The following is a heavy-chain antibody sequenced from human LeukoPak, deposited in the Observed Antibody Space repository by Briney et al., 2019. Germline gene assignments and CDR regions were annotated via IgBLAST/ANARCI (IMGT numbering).Heavy chain of an antibody. J-gene: IGHJ4*02. Sequence: GGSLRLSCAASGFTFSREWMHWVRQAPGEGLVWVARTNEDGSFTGYADSVQGRFIISRDNAKNTLYLYMNRLRADDTAVYYCVTCGTSWLNSYWGQGTLVTVSS. CDR3: VTCGTSWLNSY. D-gene: IGHD1-1*01. V-gene: IGHV3-74*01. CDR2: TNEDGSFT. CDR1: GFTFSREW.